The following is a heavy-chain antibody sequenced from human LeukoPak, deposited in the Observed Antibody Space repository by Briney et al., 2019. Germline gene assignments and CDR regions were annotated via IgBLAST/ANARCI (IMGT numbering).Heavy chain of an antibody. CDR3: ARGSAVTANNFDF. Sequence: GGSLRLSCVVSGFTFSNYWMSWVRQAPGKGLEWVANIKQDESEKYYVDSVKGRFTISRDNAKNSLYLQMNSLRAEDAAVYYCARGSAVTANNFDFWGQGTLVTVSS. CDR1: GFTFSNYW. V-gene: IGHV3-7*01. J-gene: IGHJ4*02. CDR2: IKQDESEK. D-gene: IGHD4-11*01.